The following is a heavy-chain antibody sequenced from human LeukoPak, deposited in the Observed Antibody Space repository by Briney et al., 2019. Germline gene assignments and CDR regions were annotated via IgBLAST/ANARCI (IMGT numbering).Heavy chain of an antibody. CDR3: AKDIAVAIDLTTTGNYFDY. CDR1: GITFSNYN. D-gene: IGHD6-13*01. Sequence: GGSLRLSCAAPGITFSNYNMNWVRQAPGKGLEWISAITSSSSYTFYADSVKGRFTISRDNAKNSLYLQMNSLRAEDTALYYCAKDIAVAIDLTTTGNYFDYWGQGTLVTVSS. V-gene: IGHV3-21*04. CDR2: ITSSSSYT. J-gene: IGHJ4*02.